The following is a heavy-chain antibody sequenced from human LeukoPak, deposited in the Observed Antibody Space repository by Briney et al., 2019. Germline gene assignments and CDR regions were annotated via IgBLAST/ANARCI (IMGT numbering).Heavy chain of an antibody. D-gene: IGHD3-22*01. CDR1: GFTFSNYC. J-gene: IGHJ5*01. CDR3: ATGYSDSLRSPLDS. Sequence: GSLILSCATPGFTFSNYCLTLIRQASGEGVGLGSSISGRGGNTYYVDSVKGRFTISRDDSKNTLFLQMNSLRAEDTAVYYCATGYSDSLRSPLDSWGQGTLVTVSS. V-gene: IGHV3-23*01. CDR2: ISGRGGNT.